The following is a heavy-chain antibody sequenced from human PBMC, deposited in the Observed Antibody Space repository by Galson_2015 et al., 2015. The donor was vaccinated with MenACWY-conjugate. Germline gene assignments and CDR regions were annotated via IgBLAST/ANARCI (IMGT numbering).Heavy chain of an antibody. V-gene: IGHV3-7*03. D-gene: IGHD1-26*01. Sequence: SLRLSCAASGFTLSSYWMSWARQAPGKGLEWVASIKQDGNDKEYLDSVKGRFTISRDNARNSLYLQTNSLRAEDTAIYYCARGPRGQLPGVDFDYWGQGTLVTVSS. CDR2: IKQDGNDK. CDR1: GFTLSSYW. J-gene: IGHJ4*02. CDR3: ARGPRGQLPGVDFDY.